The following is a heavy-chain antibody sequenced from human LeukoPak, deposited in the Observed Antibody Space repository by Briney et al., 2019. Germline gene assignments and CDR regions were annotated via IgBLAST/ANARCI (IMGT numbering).Heavy chain of an antibody. J-gene: IGHJ5*02. CDR3: ARDKQVGATTGSWFDP. CDR2: INQDGSEN. D-gene: IGHD1-26*01. V-gene: IGHV3-7*01. Sequence: PGGSLRLSCAASGFTFSNYWMSWVRQAPGKGLEWVAQINQDGSENYYVDSVKGRFTISRDNAKNSLYQQLNSLRAEDTALYHCARDKQVGATTGSWFDPWGQGTLVTVSS. CDR1: GFTFSNYW.